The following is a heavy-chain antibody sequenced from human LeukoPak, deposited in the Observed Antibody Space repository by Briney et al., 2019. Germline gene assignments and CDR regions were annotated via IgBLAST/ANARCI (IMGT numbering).Heavy chain of an antibody. Sequence: GGSLRLSCAASGFTFSSNAMSWVRQAPGKGLEWVSAIRGSGSSTYYADSVKGRFTISRDNSENTLYLQMNSLRAEDTAVYYCAKVRSDYYDILTGNYKPLFDYWGQGTLVTVSS. CDR2: IRGSGSST. CDR1: GFTFSSNA. D-gene: IGHD3-9*01. V-gene: IGHV3-23*01. CDR3: AKVRSDYYDILTGNYKPLFDY. J-gene: IGHJ4*02.